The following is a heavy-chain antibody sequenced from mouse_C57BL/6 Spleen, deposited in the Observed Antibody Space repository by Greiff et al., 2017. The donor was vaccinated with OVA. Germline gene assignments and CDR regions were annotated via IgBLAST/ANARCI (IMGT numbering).Heavy chain of an antibody. CDR1: GYTFTDYY. Sequence: VQLQQSGPELVKPGASVTLSCKASGYTFTDYYMHWVKQSHGKSLEWIGYIYPNNGGTGYNQKFKGKATLTVDKSSSTAYMELRSLTSEDSAVYYCARGDDYDVHFDYWGQGTTLTVSS. D-gene: IGHD2-4*01. V-gene: IGHV1-34*01. CDR2: IYPNNGGT. CDR3: ARGDDYDVHFDY. J-gene: IGHJ2*01.